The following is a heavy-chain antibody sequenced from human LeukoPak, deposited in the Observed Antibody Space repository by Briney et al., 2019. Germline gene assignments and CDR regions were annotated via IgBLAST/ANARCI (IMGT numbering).Heavy chain of an antibody. V-gene: IGHV4-4*09. CDR1: GDSISSYY. CDR2: IYTSGST. J-gene: IGHJ6*03. D-gene: IGHD3-3*01. CDR3: ARAYYDFWSGYYTRYYYYYMDV. Sequence: PSETLSPTCTVSGDSISSYYWSWIRQPPGKGLEWIGYIYTSGSTNYNPSLKSRVTISVDTSKNQFSLKLSSVTAADTAVYYCARAYYDFWSGYYTRYYYYYMDVWGKGTTVTVSS.